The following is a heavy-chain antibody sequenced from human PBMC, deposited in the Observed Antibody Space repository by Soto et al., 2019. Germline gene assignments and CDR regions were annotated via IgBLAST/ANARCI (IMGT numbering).Heavy chain of an antibody. Sequence: GGSLRLSCAASGFTFDNCGMHWVRQAPGKGLEWVSGISWDSGTIGYADSVKGRFIISRDDAKNSLYLQMNSLRGEDTALYYCVQGRYPTMATPLDHWGQGTQVSVSS. CDR2: ISWDSGTI. CDR3: VQGRYPTMATPLDH. V-gene: IGHV3-9*01. D-gene: IGHD5-12*01. CDR1: GFTFDNCG. J-gene: IGHJ5*02.